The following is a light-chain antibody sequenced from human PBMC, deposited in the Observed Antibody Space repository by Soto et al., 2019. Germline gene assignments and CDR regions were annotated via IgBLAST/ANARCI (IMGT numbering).Light chain of an antibody. CDR2: GNS. CDR1: SSNIGAGYD. Sequence: QSVLTQPPSVSGAPGQRVTISCTGSSSNIGAGYDVHWYQQLPGTAPKLLIYGNSNRPAGVPDRFSGSKSGTSASLAITGREAEDESEYYCQSNVSGLRGYVFGTGSAVTVL. V-gene: IGLV1-40*01. J-gene: IGLJ1*01. CDR3: QSNVSGLRGYV.